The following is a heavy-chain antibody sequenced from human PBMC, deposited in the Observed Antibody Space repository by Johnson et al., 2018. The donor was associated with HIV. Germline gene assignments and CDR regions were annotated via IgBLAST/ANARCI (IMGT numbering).Heavy chain of an antibody. D-gene: IGHD3-16*01. V-gene: IGHV3-53*01. CDR2: IYSGGDT. Sequence: EMQLVESGGGLIQPGGSLRLSCAASGFTVSSNYISWVRQAPGKGLEWVSVIYSGGDTYYADSMRGRLTISRDNTKNTLYLQMNSLRAEDTAVYYWAREGDGGAFDFWGQGTMVTVSS. J-gene: IGHJ3*01. CDR1: GFTVSSNY. CDR3: AREGDGGAFDF.